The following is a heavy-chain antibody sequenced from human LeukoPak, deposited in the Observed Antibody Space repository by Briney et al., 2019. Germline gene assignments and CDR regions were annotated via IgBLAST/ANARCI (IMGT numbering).Heavy chain of an antibody. CDR2: IIPIFGTA. J-gene: IGHJ3*02. D-gene: IGHD3-22*01. CDR3: ARGDYYDSPRRAFDI. Sequence: SVKVSCKASGGTFSSYAISWVRQAPGQGLEWMGGIIPIFGTANYAQKFQGRVTITTDESTGTAYMELSSLRSEDTAVYYCARGDYYDSPRRAFDIWGQGTMVTVSS. V-gene: IGHV1-69*05. CDR1: GGTFSSYA.